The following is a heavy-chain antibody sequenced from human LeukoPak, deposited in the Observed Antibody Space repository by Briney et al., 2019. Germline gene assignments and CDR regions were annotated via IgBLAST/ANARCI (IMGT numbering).Heavy chain of an antibody. J-gene: IGHJ4*02. CDR1: GFTFSTYA. V-gene: IGHV3-30-3*01. CDR3: ARGGYYDSSGCYYYGY. CDR2: ISYDGNNK. D-gene: IGHD3-22*01. Sequence: GGSLRLSCAASGFTFSTYAMHWVRQAPGKGLEWVAVISYDGNNKYYADSVKGRFTISRDNSKNTLYLQMNSLRAEDTAVYYCARGGYYDSSGCYYYGYWGQGTLVTVSS.